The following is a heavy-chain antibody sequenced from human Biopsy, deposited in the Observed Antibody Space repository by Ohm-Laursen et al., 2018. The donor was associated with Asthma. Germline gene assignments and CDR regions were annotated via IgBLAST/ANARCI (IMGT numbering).Heavy chain of an antibody. J-gene: IGHJ4*02. CDR2: IYSGGTS. CDR3: ARGDSSNWSHYYFDY. D-gene: IGHD3-22*01. CDR1: GFAVSRDH. V-gene: IGHV3-53*01. Sequence: SLKLSCTASGFAVSRDHMFWVRQAPGKGLEWVSVIYSGGTSHTADSVRGRFTISRDYSKNTLYLQMHSLRAEDTAVYYCARGDSSNWSHYYFDYWGQGTLVTVSS.